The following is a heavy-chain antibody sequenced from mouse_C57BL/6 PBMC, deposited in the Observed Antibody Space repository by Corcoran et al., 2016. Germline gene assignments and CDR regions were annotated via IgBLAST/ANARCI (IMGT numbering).Heavy chain of an antibody. D-gene: IGHD2-4*01. V-gene: IGHV1-39*01. CDR2: INPNYGTT. Sequence: EFQLQQSGPELVKPGASVKISCKASGYSFTDYNINWVKQSNGKSLEWIGVINPNYGTTSYKQKFKGKATLTVDQSSSTDYMQLNSLTSEDSAVYYCSRLRNYDYDGGFAYWGQGTLVTVSA. CDR3: SRLRNYDYDGGFAY. CDR1: GYSFTDYN. J-gene: IGHJ3*01.